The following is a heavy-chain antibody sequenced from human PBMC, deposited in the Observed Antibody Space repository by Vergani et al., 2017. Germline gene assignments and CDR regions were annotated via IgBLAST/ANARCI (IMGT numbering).Heavy chain of an antibody. CDR1: GGTFSSYA. Sequence: QVQLVQSGAEVKKPGSSVKVSCKASGGTFSSYAISWVRQAPGQGLEWMGGIIPIFGTANYAQKFQGRVTITADESTSTAYMELSSLRSEDTSVYYCARDPDRIAAAGKVPFDPWGQGTLVTVSS. CDR2: IIPIFGTA. CDR3: ARDPDRIAAAGKVPFDP. D-gene: IGHD6-13*01. V-gene: IGHV1-69*01. J-gene: IGHJ5*02.